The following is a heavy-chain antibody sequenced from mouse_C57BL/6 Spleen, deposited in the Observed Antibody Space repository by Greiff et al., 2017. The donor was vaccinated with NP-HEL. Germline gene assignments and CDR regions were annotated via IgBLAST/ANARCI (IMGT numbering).Heavy chain of an antibody. J-gene: IGHJ1*03. D-gene: IGHD1-1*01. CDR2: INPNNGGT. CDR3: ARAHYYYGGYWYFDV. Sequence: EVQLQQSGPELVKPGASVKIPCKASGYTFTDYNMDWVKQSHGKSLEWIGDINPNNGGTIYNQKFKGKATLTVDKSSSTAYMELRSLTSEDTAVYYCARAHYYYGGYWYFDVWGTGTTVTVSS. V-gene: IGHV1-18*01. CDR1: GYTFTDYN.